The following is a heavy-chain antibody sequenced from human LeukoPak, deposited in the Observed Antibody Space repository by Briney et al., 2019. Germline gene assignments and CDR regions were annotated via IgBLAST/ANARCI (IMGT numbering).Heavy chain of an antibody. J-gene: IGHJ6*03. V-gene: IGHV4-39*07. CDR3: AREITYYDFWSGYSLSPYYYYYMDV. D-gene: IGHD3-3*01. CDR1: GGSISSRSYY. CDR2: IYYSGST. Sequence: NPSETLSLTCTVSGGSISSRSYYWGWIRQPPGKGLEWIGSIYYSGSTYYNPSLKSRVTTSVDTSKNQFSLKLSSVTAADTAVYYCAREITYYDFWSGYSLSPYYYYYMDVWGKGTTVTVSS.